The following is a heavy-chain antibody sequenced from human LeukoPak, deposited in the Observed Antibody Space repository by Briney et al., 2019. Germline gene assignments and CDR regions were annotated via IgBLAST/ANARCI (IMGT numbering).Heavy chain of an antibody. J-gene: IGHJ4*02. V-gene: IGHV4-30-2*01. Sequence: PSQTLSLTCTVSGGSISSGGYYWSWIRQPPGKGLEWIGYIYHSGSTYYNPSLKSRVTISVDRSKNQFSLKLSSVTAADTAVYYCARGGVPRYGDYYFDYWGQGTLVTVAS. D-gene: IGHD4-17*01. CDR3: ARGGVPRYGDYYFDY. CDR2: IYHSGST. CDR1: GGSISSGGYY.